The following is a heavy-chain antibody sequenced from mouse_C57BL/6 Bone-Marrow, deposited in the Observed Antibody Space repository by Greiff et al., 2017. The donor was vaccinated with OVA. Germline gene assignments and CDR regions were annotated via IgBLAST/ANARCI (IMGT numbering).Heavy chain of an antibody. Sequence: VHVKQSGAELVRPGASVKLSCTASGFNIKDDYMHWVKQRPEQGLEWIGWIDPENGDTEYASKFQGKATITADTSSNTAYLQLSSLTSEDTAVYYCTTRACFAYWGQGTLVTVSA. J-gene: IGHJ3*01. CDR1: GFNIKDDY. V-gene: IGHV14-4*01. CDR3: TTRACFAY. CDR2: IDPENGDT.